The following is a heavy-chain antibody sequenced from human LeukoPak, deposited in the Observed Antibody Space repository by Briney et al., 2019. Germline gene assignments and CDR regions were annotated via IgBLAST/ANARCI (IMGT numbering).Heavy chain of an antibody. CDR2: IYYSGST. CDR1: GGSISSYY. J-gene: IGHJ6*02. V-gene: IGHV4-59*01. D-gene: IGHD3-3*01. CDR3: ARSYYDFWSEDYYGMDV. Sequence: SETLSLTCTVSGGSISSYYRSWIRQPPGKGLEWIGYIYYSGSTNYNPSLKSRVTISVDTSKNQFSLKLSSVTAADTAVYYCARSYYDFWSEDYYGMDVWGQGTTVTVSS.